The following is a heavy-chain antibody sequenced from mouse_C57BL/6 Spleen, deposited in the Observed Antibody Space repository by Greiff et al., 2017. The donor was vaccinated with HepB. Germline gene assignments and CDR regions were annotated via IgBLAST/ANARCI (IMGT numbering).Heavy chain of an antibody. CDR1: GYTFTSYW. D-gene: IGHD2-3*01. CDR2: IDPYDSET. J-gene: IGHJ3*01. V-gene: IGHV1-52*01. Sequence: VQLQQSGAELVRPGSSVKLSCKASGYTFTSYWMHWVKQRPIQGLEWIGNIDPYDSETHYNQKFKDKATLTVDKSSSTAYLQLSSLTSEDSAVYYCARDEDGYLFAYWGQGTLVTVAA. CDR3: ARDEDGYLFAY.